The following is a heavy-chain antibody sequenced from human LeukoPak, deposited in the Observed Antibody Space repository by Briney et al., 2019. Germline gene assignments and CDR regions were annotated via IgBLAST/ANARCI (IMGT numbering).Heavy chain of an antibody. CDR2: IKQDGSGQ. V-gene: IGHV3-7*01. J-gene: IGHJ3*02. CDR1: GFIFSSFY. D-gene: IGHD5-12*01. CDR3: AKDGSGYDSGRDAFDI. Sequence: GGSLRLSCAASGFIFSSFYMSWVRQAPGKGLEWVASIKQDGSGQYYVDSVKGRFTISRDNAKNSLYLQMNRLRAEDTAVYYCAKDGSGYDSGRDAFDIWGQGTMVTVSS.